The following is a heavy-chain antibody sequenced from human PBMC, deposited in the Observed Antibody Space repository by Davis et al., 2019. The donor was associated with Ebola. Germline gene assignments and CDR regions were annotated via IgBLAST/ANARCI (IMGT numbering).Heavy chain of an antibody. CDR3: ARELRPSVGLLRSPQGY. Sequence: AASVKVSCKASGYTFTSYAMHWVRQAPGQRLEWMGWINAGNGNTKYSQKFQGRVTITRDTSASTAYMELSSLRSEDTAVYYCARELRPSVGLLRSPQGYWGQGTLVTVSS. V-gene: IGHV1-3*01. CDR1: GYTFTSYA. CDR2: INAGNGNT. J-gene: IGHJ4*02. D-gene: IGHD1-26*01.